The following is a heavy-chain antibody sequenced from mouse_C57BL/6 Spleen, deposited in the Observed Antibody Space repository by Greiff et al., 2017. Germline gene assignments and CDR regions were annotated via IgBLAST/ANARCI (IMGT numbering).Heavy chain of an antibody. J-gene: IGHJ1*03. D-gene: IGHD1-1*01. V-gene: IGHV1-20*01. CDR1: GYSFTGYF. Sequence: VQLQQSGPELVKPGDSVKISCKASGYSFTGYFMNWVMQSHGKSLEWIGRINPYNGDTFYNQKFKGKATLTVDKSSSTAHMELRSLTSEDSAVYYCARATVGATRGYFDVWGTGTTVTVAS. CDR3: ARATVGATRGYFDV. CDR2: INPYNGDT.